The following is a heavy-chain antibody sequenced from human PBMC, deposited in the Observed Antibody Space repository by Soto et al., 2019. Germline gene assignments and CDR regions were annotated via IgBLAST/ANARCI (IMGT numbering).Heavy chain of an antibody. CDR3: ARGVIVGATDFDY. J-gene: IGHJ4*02. Sequence: GGSLRLSCAASGFTFSSYSMNWVRQAPGKGLEWVSYISSSSNIYYADSVKGRLTISRDNAKNSLYLQMNSLRDEDTAVYYCARGVIVGATDFDYWGQGTLVTVSS. V-gene: IGHV3-48*02. CDR2: ISSSSNI. D-gene: IGHD1-26*01. CDR1: GFTFSSYS.